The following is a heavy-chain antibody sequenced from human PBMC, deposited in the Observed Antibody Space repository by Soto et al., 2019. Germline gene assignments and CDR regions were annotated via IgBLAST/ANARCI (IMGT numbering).Heavy chain of an antibody. D-gene: IGHD3-3*01. J-gene: IGHJ4*02. Sequence: SVKVSCKASGGTFRSYAISWVRQAPGQGLEWMGGIIPIFGTANYAQKFQGRVTITADESTSTAYMELSSLRSEDTAVYYCANTERFLEWSLYFDYWRQGTLVTVSS. CDR1: GGTFRSYA. CDR2: IIPIFGTA. V-gene: IGHV1-69*13. CDR3: ANTERFLEWSLYFDY.